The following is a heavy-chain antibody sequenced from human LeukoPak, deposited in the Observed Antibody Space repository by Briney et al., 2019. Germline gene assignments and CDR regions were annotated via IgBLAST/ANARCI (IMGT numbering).Heavy chain of an antibody. CDR1: GYTFTSYY. V-gene: IGHV1-46*04. CDR2: INPIGGST. CDR3: ARVYDFWSGYWDY. J-gene: IGHJ4*02. Sequence: ASVSPSSKASGYTFTSYYMHWVRQAPGQGLEWMGIINPIGGSTTYTQKLQGRVTMNRDTSTGIVFMELSSLRSEDTAVYYCARVYDFWSGYWDYWGQETRATVSS. D-gene: IGHD3-3*01.